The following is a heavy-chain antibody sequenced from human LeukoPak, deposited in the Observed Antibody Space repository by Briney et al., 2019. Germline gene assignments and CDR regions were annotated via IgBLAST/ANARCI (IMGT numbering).Heavy chain of an antibody. CDR3: ASKRFLGY. CDR2: ISSSSSYI. CDR1: GFTFSSYS. D-gene: IGHD3-3*01. V-gene: IGHV3-21*01. J-gene: IGHJ4*02. Sequence: GGSLRLSCAASGFTFSSYSMNWVRQAPGKGLEWVSSISSSSSYIYYADSVKGRFTVSRDSAKNSLYLQMNSLRAEDTAVYYCASKRFLGYWGQGTLVTVSS.